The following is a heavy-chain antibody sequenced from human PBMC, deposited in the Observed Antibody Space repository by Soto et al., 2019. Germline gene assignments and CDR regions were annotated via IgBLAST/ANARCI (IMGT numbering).Heavy chain of an antibody. CDR3: ARGPYDFWSGYYNWFDP. Sequence: SETLSLTCTVSGGSVSSGSYYWSWIRQPPGKGLEWIGYIYYSGSTNYNPSLKSRVTISVDTSKNQFSLKLSSVTAAGTAVYYCARGPYDFWSGYYNWFDPWGQGTLVTVSS. J-gene: IGHJ5*02. CDR2: IYYSGST. D-gene: IGHD3-3*01. V-gene: IGHV4-61*01. CDR1: GGSVSSGSYY.